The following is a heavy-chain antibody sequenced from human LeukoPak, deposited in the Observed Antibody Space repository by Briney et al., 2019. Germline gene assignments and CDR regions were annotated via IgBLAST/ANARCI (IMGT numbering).Heavy chain of an antibody. CDR1: GFTFSSYW. Sequence: PGGSLRLSCAASGFTFSSYWMHWVRQAPGKGLVWVSRINSDGSSTSYADSVKGRFTISRDNAKNTLYLQMNSLRAEDTAVYYCARYGDYEYFDYWGQGTLVTVSS. J-gene: IGHJ4*02. CDR3: ARYGDYEYFDY. V-gene: IGHV3-74*01. CDR2: INSDGSST. D-gene: IGHD4-17*01.